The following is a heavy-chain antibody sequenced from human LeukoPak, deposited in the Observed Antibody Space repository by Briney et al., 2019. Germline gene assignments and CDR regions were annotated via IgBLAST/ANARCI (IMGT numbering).Heavy chain of an antibody. CDR3: ARRSSTMVRGVRYAFDI. J-gene: IGHJ3*02. CDR2: INHSGST. D-gene: IGHD3-10*01. Sequence: SETLSLTCAVYGGSFSDYYWSWIRQPPGKGLEWIGEINHSGSTNYNPSLKSRVTISVDTSKNQFSLKLSSVTAADTAVYYCARRSSTMVRGVRYAFDIWGQGTMVTVSS. CDR1: GGSFSDYY. V-gene: IGHV4-34*01.